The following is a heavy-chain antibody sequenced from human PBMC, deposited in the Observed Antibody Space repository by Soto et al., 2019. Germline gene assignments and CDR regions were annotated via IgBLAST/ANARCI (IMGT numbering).Heavy chain of an antibody. CDR1: GYTFTSYG. CDR2: IRAYNGNT. CDR3: ARGDGYCSSTSGHNWFDP. J-gene: IGHJ5*02. V-gene: IGHV1-18*04. Sequence: QVQLVQSGAEVKKPGASVKVSCKASGYTFTSYGISWVRQAPGQGLEWMGWIRAYNGNTNYAQKLQGRVTMTTDTSASRAYMELRSLRSDDTAVYYCARGDGYCSSTSGHNWFDPWGQGTLVTVSS. D-gene: IGHD2-2*01.